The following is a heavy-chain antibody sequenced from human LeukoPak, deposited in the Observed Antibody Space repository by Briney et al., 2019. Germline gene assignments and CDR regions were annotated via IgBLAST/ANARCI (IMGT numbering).Heavy chain of an antibody. J-gene: IGHJ5*02. CDR3: ARATVTTYNWFDP. V-gene: IGHV1-69*13. Sequence: SVKVSCKASGGTSSNYAISWVRQAPAQGLEWMGVFIPIFGTANYAQKFQGRVTITADESTSTAYMELSSLRSEDTAVYYCARATVTTYNWFDPWGQGTLVTVSS. CDR1: GGTSSNYA. CDR2: FIPIFGTA. D-gene: IGHD4-17*01.